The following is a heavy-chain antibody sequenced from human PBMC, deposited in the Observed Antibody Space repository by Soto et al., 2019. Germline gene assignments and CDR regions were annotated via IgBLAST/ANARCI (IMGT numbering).Heavy chain of an antibody. J-gene: IGHJ4*02. D-gene: IGHD2-15*01. Sequence: EVQLLESGGGLVQPGGSLRLSCTASGFTFSDHAMTWVRQAPGKGLEWVSGISGGGSGAYYADSVKGRFTVSRANSKNTLFLQMDSPRAEDTAVYYCAIDFWWYTNWGQGTLVTVSS. CDR2: ISGGGSGA. V-gene: IGHV3-23*01. CDR1: GFTFSDHA. CDR3: AIDFWWYTN.